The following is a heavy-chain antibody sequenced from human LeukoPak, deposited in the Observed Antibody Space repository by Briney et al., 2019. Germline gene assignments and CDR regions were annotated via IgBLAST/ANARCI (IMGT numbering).Heavy chain of an antibody. Sequence: GRSLRLSCAASGFTFSSYGMHWVRQAPGKGPEWVAVISYDGSNKYYADSVKGRFTISRDNSKNTLYLQMNSLKTEDTAVYYCTTGGQWPGDYWGQGTLVTVSS. CDR2: ISYDGSNK. CDR3: TTGGQWPGDY. J-gene: IGHJ4*02. D-gene: IGHD6-19*01. V-gene: IGHV3-30*03. CDR1: GFTFSSYG.